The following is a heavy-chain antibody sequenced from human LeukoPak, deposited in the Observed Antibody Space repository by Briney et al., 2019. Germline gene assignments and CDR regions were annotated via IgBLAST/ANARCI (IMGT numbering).Heavy chain of an antibody. D-gene: IGHD1-26*01. J-gene: IGHJ3*02. Sequence: PGESLRLSCAASGFTFSTYAISWVRQAPGKGLEWVSCISSTSNYIFYADSVRGRFTISRDNAKNSLYLQMDSLRAEDTAVYYCARGGIITSYAFEIWGQGAMVTVSS. V-gene: IGHV3-21*01. CDR3: ARGGIITSYAFEI. CDR2: ISSTSNYI. CDR1: GFTFSTYA.